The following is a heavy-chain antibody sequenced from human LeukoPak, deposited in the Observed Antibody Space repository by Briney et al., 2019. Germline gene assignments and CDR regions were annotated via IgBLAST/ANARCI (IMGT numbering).Heavy chain of an antibody. CDR1: GGSISSYY. J-gene: IGHJ6*03. Sequence: SETLSLTCTVSGGSISSYYWNWIRQPAGKGLEWIGRIYTSGSTNYNPSLKSRVTMSVDTSKNQFSLKLSSVTAADTAVYYCARGLVATPQGYYYYYMDVWGKGTTVTVSS. CDR2: IYTSGST. V-gene: IGHV4-4*07. D-gene: IGHD5-12*01. CDR3: ARGLVATPQGYYYYYMDV.